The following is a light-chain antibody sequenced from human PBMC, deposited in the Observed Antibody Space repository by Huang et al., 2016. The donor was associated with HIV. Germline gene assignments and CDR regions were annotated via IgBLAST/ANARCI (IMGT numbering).Light chain of an antibody. V-gene: IGKV3-15*01. CDR2: GAS. Sequence: EIVMTQSPGTLSLSPGERATLSCRPSHSVSSNLAWYQHKPGQAPRLLIYGASTRASVVPSRFSGSGSGTEFTLTISSLQSDDFVVYYCQQYQDWPRTFGQGTKVEIK. J-gene: IGKJ1*01. CDR3: QQYQDWPRT. CDR1: HSVSSN.